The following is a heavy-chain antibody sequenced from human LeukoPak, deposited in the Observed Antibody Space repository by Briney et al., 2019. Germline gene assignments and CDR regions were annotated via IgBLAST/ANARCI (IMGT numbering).Heavy chain of an antibody. CDR2: IYYSGNT. J-gene: IGHJ4*02. D-gene: IGHD1-26*01. CDR3: ARVWIVGANEPIDY. CDR1: GGSISSSSYY. Sequence: SETLSLTCTVSGGSISSSSYYWGWIRQPPGKGLEWIGSIYYSGNTYYNPSLKSRVTISVDTSKNQFSLKLSSVTAADTAVYYCARVWIVGANEPIDYWGQGTLVTVSS. V-gene: IGHV4-39*07.